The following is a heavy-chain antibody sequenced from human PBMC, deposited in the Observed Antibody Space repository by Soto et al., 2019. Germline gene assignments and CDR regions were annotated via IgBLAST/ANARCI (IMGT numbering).Heavy chain of an antibody. D-gene: IGHD2-15*01. CDR3: ARDAPRLEVVQLILDY. V-gene: IGHV3-30-3*01. Sequence: GGSLRLSCAASGFTFSSYAMHWVRQAPGKGLEWVAVISYDGSNKYYADSVKGRFTISRDNSKNTLYLQMNSLRAEDTAVYYCARDAPRLEVVQLILDYWGQGTLVTVSS. J-gene: IGHJ4*02. CDR1: GFTFSSYA. CDR2: ISYDGSNK.